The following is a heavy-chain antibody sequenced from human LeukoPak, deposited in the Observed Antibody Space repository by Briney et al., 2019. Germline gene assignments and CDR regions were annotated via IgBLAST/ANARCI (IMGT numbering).Heavy chain of an antibody. D-gene: IGHD3-9*01. Sequence: SETLSLTCTVSGGSISSSSYYWGWIRQPPGKGLEWIGSIYYSGSTYYNPSLKSRVTISVDTSKNQFSLKLSSVTAADTAVYYCAREYYDILTGYSPDWFDPWGQGTLVTVSS. J-gene: IGHJ5*02. V-gene: IGHV4-39*07. CDR1: GGSISSSSYY. CDR3: AREYYDILTGYSPDWFDP. CDR2: IYYSGST.